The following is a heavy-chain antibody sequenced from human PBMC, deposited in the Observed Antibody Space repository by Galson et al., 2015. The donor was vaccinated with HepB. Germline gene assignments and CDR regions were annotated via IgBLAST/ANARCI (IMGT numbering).Heavy chain of an antibody. CDR3: ARDSNWKDVRTPPFFDF. CDR2: IIPVFNKA. Sequence: SVKVSCKASGGTLNSYAISWVRQAPGQGLEWMGRIIPVFNKANYPQKFQDRVTITADKSTDTTYLELTSLRSDDTAVYYCARDSNWKDVRTPPFFDFWGQGTRVTVSS. D-gene: IGHD1-20*01. V-gene: IGHV1-69*04. J-gene: IGHJ4*02. CDR1: GGTLNSYA.